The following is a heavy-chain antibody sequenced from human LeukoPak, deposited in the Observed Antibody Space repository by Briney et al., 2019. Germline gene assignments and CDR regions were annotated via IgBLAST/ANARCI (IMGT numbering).Heavy chain of an antibody. D-gene: IGHD2-21*01. CDR1: GFTFSTHW. CDR3: AKDGLAYCGGDCYSRDYYYYMDV. V-gene: IGHV3-7*01. Sequence: GGSLRLSCAASGFTFSTHWMSWVRQAPGKGLEWVGNINPDGSEKFYVDSVRGRFIISRDNARSSVYLQMTSLRAEDTAVYYCAKDGLAYCGGDCYSRDYYYYMDVRGKGTTVTVSS. J-gene: IGHJ6*03. CDR2: INPDGSEK.